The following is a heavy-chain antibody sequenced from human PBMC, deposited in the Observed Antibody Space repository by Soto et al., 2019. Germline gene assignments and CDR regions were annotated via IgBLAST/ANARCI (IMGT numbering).Heavy chain of an antibody. V-gene: IGHV4-59*01. CDR2: ISVSCVT. J-gene: IGHJ3*02. Sequence: QVQLQESGPGLVKSSETLSLVCSVSGDSIIRSFWGWIRQAPGKGLQYMGFISVSCVTDYYPSLKRRLTISVDTSKNQFSHKLTSVTAAVTAVYYCARGAGDFSGPDSFDIWGQGKMGTVSS. CDR1: GDSIIRSF. CDR3: ARGAGDFSGPDSFDI. D-gene: IGHD3-10*01.